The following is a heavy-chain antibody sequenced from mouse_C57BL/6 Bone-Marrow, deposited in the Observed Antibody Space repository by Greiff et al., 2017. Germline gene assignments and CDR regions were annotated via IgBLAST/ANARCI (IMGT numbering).Heavy chain of an antibody. V-gene: IGHV5-17*01. CDR2: ISSGSSTI. J-gene: IGHJ3*01. CDR1: GFTFSDYG. Sequence: EVQLVESGGGLVKPGGSLKLSCAASGFTFSDYGMHWVRQAPEKGLEWVAYISSGSSTIYYADTVKGRFTISRDNAKNTLFLQMTSLRSEDTAMYYCARLPCITTGGATDWFAYWGQGTLVTVSA. D-gene: IGHD1-1*01. CDR3: ARLPCITTGGATDWFAY.